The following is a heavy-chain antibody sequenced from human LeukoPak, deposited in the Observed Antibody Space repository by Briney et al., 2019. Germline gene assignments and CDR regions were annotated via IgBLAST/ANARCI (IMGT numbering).Heavy chain of an antibody. Sequence: PSETLSLTCTVSGGSISSSSYYWGWLRQPPGKGREWIGSIYYSGSTYYNPSLKSRVTISVDTSKNQFSLKLSSVTAADTAVYYCARVMGRISGYDLSRKPYYFDYWGQGTLVTVSS. CDR2: IYYSGST. CDR3: ARVMGRISGYDLSRKPYYFDY. J-gene: IGHJ4*02. CDR1: GGSISSSSYY. D-gene: IGHD5-12*01. V-gene: IGHV4-39*07.